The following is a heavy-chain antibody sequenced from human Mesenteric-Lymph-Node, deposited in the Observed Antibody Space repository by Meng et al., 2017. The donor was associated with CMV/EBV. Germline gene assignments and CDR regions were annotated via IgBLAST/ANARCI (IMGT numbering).Heavy chain of an antibody. CDR2: ISGSGGDT. J-gene: IGHJ4*02. CDR3: AKGILPYYYDSSGYFDPDGG. Sequence: GESLKISCAASGFTLSSYAMSWVRQAPGKGLEWVSTISGSGGDTYYADSVKGRFTISRDNSKNTLYLQVNSLRAEDTAVYYCAKGILPYYYDSSGYFDPDGGWGQGTLVT. D-gene: IGHD3-22*01. CDR1: GFTLSSYA. V-gene: IGHV3-23*01.